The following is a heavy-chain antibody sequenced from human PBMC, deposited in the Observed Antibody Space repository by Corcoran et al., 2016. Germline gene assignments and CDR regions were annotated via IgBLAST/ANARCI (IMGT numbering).Heavy chain of an antibody. V-gene: IGHV3-53*01. J-gene: IGHJ4*02. CDR2: IHSGGSI. Sequence: EVQLVESGGDLVQPGGSLRLSSAVSDFTVSSVLMSWVSQAPGKGLEWVSLIHSGGSIEYSDTVKGRFTISRDNSKSTWYLQMNSLRAEDTAVYFCASVGGGSSTWGNCGRGTLLTVSS. D-gene: IGHD3-16*01. CDR1: DFTVSSVL. CDR3: ASVGGGSSTWGN.